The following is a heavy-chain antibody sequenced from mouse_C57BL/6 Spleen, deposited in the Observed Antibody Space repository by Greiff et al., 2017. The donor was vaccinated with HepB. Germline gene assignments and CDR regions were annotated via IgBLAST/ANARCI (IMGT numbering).Heavy chain of an antibody. V-gene: IGHV5-16*01. CDR1: GFTFSDYY. CDR3: ARLLLRNWYFDV. J-gene: IGHJ1*03. D-gene: IGHD1-1*01. CDR2: INYDGSST. Sequence: VQLKESEGGLVQPGSSMKLSCTASGFTFSDYYMAWVRQVPEKGLEWVANINYDGSSTYYLDSLKSRFIISRDNAKNILYLQMSSLKSEDTATYYCARLLLRNWYFDVWGTGTTVTVSS.